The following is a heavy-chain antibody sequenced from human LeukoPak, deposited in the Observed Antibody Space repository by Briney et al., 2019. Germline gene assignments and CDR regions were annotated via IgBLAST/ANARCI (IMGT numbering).Heavy chain of an antibody. V-gene: IGHV1-18*01. J-gene: IGHJ4*02. CDR1: GYTFTSYG. CDR3: ARCYCYDSSGYWAY. CDR2: ISAYNGNT. D-gene: IGHD3-22*01. Sequence: ASVKVSCKASGYTFTSYGISWVRQAPGQGLEWMGWISAYNGNTNYAQKLQGRVTMTTDTSTSTAYMELRSLRSDDTAVYYCARCYCYDSSGYWAYWGQGTLVTVSS.